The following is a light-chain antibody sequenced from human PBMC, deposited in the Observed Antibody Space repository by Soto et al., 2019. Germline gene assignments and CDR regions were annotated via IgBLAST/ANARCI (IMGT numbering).Light chain of an antibody. CDR1: TGAVTSGHY. J-gene: IGLJ2*01. CDR3: LLSYRGAGEV. CDR2: DTS. Sequence: QAVVTQEPSLTVSPGGTVTLTCGSSTGAVTSGHYPYWFQQKPGQAPRTLIYDTSNKHSWTPARFSGSLPGGKATLTLSGAQPEDEADYYCLLSYRGAGEVFGGGTKLTVL. V-gene: IGLV7-46*01.